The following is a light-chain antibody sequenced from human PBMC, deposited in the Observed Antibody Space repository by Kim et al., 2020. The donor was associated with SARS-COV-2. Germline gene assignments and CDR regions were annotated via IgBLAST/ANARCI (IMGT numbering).Light chain of an antibody. V-gene: IGLV3-21*04. CDR1: NIGTKS. J-gene: IGLJ3*02. CDR3: QVWDSSSDVV. Sequence: SYELTQPPSVSVAPGKTATITCGGYNIGTKSVHWYQQKPGQAPILVISYDNDRPSGIPERFSGSNSGNTATLTISRVEAGDEADFFCQVWDSSSDVVFGGGTQLTV. CDR2: YDN.